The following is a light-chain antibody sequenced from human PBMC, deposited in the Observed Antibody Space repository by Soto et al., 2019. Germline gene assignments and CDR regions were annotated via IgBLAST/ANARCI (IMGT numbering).Light chain of an antibody. CDR1: QNIDYY. Sequence: MVFTQSPATLSLSPGEIATLSCRASQNIDYYLHWYQQKPGQSPRLVIYDASNRATGIPARFSGSGSGTDFTLTISSLEPEDFAVYYCQQRSNWPPITFGQGTRLEI. CDR2: DAS. CDR3: QQRSNWPPIT. J-gene: IGKJ5*01. V-gene: IGKV3-11*01.